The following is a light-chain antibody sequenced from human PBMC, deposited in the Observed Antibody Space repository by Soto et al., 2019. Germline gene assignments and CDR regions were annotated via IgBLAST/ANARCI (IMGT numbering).Light chain of an antibody. CDR2: DAS. Sequence: DIQMTQSPSSLSASVGDRVTITCQASQDISDYLNWYHQKPGKATKFLIYDASYWETGVPSRFSGSGSGTDFTVTISSLQPEDIGTYYCQQYQSLPFTFGPGTTVD. CDR3: QQYQSLPFT. V-gene: IGKV1-33*01. CDR1: QDISDY. J-gene: IGKJ3*01.